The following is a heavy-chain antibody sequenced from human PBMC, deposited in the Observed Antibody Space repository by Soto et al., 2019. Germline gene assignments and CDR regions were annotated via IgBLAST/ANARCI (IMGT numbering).Heavy chain of an antibody. D-gene: IGHD6-19*01. Sequence: PGKGLEWIGEINHSGSTNYNPSLMRRATLSVDTSKNQVSLKLTSVTAADTAVYYCARLASGWQYYYFDFWGRGTPVTVSS. J-gene: IGHJ2*01. CDR2: INHSGST. CDR3: ARLASGWQYYYFDF. V-gene: IGHV4-34*01.